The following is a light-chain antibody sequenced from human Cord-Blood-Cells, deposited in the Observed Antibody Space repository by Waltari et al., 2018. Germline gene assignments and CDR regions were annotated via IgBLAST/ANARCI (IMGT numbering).Light chain of an antibody. J-gene: IGLJ1*01. CDR3: SSYTSSSTLV. CDR2: DVS. Sequence: QSALTHPASVSGSPGQSITLPCTGTSTDIGGSNYVSWYQQHPGKAPKLMIYDVSNRPSGVSNRFSGSKSGNTASLTISGLQAEDEADYYCSSYTSSSTLVFGTGTKVTVL. CDR1: STDIGGSNY. V-gene: IGLV2-14*03.